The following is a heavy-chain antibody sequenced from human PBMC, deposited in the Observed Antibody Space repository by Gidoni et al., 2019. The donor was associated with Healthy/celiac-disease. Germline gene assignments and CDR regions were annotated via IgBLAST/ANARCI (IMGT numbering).Heavy chain of an antibody. J-gene: IGHJ4*02. Sequence: EVQLLESGGGLVQPGGSLRLSCAASGFTFSSHAMSWVRRAPGKGLEWVSAISGSGGSTYYADSVKGRFTISRDNSKNTLYLQMNSLRAEDTAVYYCAKDRGSGYDFGLFDYWGQGTLVTVSS. V-gene: IGHV3-23*01. CDR1: GFTFSSHA. D-gene: IGHD5-12*01. CDR2: ISGSGGST. CDR3: AKDRGSGYDFGLFDY.